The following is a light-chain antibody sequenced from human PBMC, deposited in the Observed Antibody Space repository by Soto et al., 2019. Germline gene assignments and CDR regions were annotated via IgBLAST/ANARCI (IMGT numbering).Light chain of an antibody. J-gene: IGKJ1*01. V-gene: IGKV1-5*01. CDR2: DAS. CDR1: QSISNW. CDR3: QQYNSSLRT. Sequence: DIQMTQSPSTLSASVGDRVTITSRASQSISNWLAWYQQKTGKAPKLLIYDASSLESGVPSRFSGSGSGTEFTLTISRLQPDDFTTYYCQQYNSSLRTFGQWTKVDIK.